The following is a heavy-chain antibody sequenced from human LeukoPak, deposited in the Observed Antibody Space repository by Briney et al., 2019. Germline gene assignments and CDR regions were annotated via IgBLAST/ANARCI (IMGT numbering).Heavy chain of an antibody. CDR3: ARGTYYPRTDAFDI. CDR1: GGSISSGSYY. CDR2: IYTSGST. Sequence: SRTLSLTCTVSGGSISSGSYYWSWIRQPAGKGLEWIGRIYTSGSTNYNPSLKSRVTISVDTSKNQFSLKLSSVTAADTAVYYCARGTYYPRTDAFDIWGQGTMVTVSS. J-gene: IGHJ3*02. V-gene: IGHV4-61*02. D-gene: IGHD3-10*01.